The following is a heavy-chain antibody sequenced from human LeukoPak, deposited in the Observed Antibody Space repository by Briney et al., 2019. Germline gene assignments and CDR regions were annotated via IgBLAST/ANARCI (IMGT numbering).Heavy chain of an antibody. CDR3: ARDLGYYDSSGYWSY. J-gene: IGHJ4*02. Sequence: KVSCKASGGTFSSYTISWVRQAPGQGLEWMGRIIPILGIANYAQKFQGRVTITADKSTSTAYMELSSLRSEDTAVYYCARDLGYYDSSGYWSYWGQGTLVTVSS. V-gene: IGHV1-69*04. CDR2: IIPILGIA. CDR1: GGTFSSYT. D-gene: IGHD3-22*01.